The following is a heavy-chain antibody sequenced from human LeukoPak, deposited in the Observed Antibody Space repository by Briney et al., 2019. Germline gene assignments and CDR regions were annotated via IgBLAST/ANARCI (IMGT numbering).Heavy chain of an antibody. J-gene: IGHJ4*02. CDR2: IASDGSST. D-gene: IGHD4-23*01. V-gene: IGHV3-74*01. CDR1: GFSFSSYW. Sequence: GGSLRLSCAASGFSFSSYWMNWVRQAPGKGVVWVSRIASDGSSTTYADSVKGRFSISRDNAKNTLYLQMNSLRVEDTAVYYCARGRPHGNDYWGQGTLVTVSS. CDR3: ARGRPHGNDY.